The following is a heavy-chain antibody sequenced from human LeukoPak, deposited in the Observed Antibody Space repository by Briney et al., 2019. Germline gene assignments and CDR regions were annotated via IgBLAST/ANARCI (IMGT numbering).Heavy chain of an antibody. Sequence: PSETLSLTCTVSGGSISSGSYYWRWIRQPPGKGLEWIGRIYTSGSTNYNPSLKSRVTISVDTSKNQFSLKLSSVTAADTAVYYCARVFYSSFFDIWGQGTMVTVSS. CDR1: GGSISSGSYY. V-gene: IGHV4-61*02. J-gene: IGHJ3*02. CDR3: ARVFYSSFFDI. D-gene: IGHD6-19*01. CDR2: IYTSGST.